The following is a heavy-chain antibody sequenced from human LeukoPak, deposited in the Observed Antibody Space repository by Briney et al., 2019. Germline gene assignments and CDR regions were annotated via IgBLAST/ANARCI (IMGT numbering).Heavy chain of an antibody. V-gene: IGHV4-59*01. CDR2: IYYSGST. CDR1: GGSISSYY. J-gene: IGHJ6*02. D-gene: IGHD4-11*01. CDR3: ARDGSNWSNDYYHGVDV. Sequence: PSETLSLTCTVSGGSISSYYWSWIRQPPGKGLEWIGYIYYSGSTNYNPSLKSRVTISVDTSKNQFSLKLSSVTAADTAVYCCARDGSNWSNDYYHGVDVWGQGTTVTVSS.